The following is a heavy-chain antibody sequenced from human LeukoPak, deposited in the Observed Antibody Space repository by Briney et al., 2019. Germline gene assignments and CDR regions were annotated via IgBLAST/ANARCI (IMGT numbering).Heavy chain of an antibody. D-gene: IGHD2-2*01. J-gene: IGHJ6*03. CDR3: ASVAVSESAARTRHFYYMDV. CDR1: GFTFSDYY. CDR2: ISSSGDTI. V-gene: IGHV3-11*04. Sequence: GGSLRLSCAASGFTFSDYYMSWIRQAPGKGLEWVSYISSSGDTIYYADSVKGRFTISRDNAKNSLYLQMNSLRVEDTALYYCASVAVSESAARTRHFYYMDVWGKGTTVTVSS.